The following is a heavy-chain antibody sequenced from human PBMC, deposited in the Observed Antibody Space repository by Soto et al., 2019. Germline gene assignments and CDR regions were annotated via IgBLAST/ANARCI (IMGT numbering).Heavy chain of an antibody. Sequence: EVQLVESGGGLVKPGGSLRLSCAASGFTFSSYSMNWVRQAPGKGLEWVSSISSSSSYIYYADSVKGRFTISRDNAKNSLDMQMNSLRAEDTAVYYGARGGSIAARPRSLDYWGQGTLVTVSS. J-gene: IGHJ4*02. CDR2: ISSSSSYI. V-gene: IGHV3-21*01. D-gene: IGHD6-6*01. CDR1: GFTFSSYS. CDR3: ARGGSIAARPRSLDY.